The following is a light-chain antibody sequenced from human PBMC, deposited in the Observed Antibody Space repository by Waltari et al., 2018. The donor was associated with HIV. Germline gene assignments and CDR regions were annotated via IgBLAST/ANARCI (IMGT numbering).Light chain of an antibody. CDR2: AAS. V-gene: IGKV1-16*01. J-gene: IGKJ5*01. Sequence: DIQMTQSPSSLSASVGDRVTITCRASQDIDNYFVWFQQKPGKAPKSLVYAASSLQSGVSSRFSGSGSATDFTLTISSLQPEDCATYYCQQYKSYPITFGQGTRLEIK. CDR3: QQYKSYPIT. CDR1: QDIDNY.